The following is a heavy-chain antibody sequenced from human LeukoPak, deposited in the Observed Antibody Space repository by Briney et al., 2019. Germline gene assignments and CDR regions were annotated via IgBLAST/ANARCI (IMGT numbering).Heavy chain of an antibody. V-gene: IGHV1-69*05. CDR3: ARDGCSSTSCYGLNWFDP. CDR2: IIPIFGTA. D-gene: IGHD2-2*01. J-gene: IGHJ5*02. CDR1: GGTFSSYA. Sequence: GSSVKVSCKASGGTFSSYAISWVRQAPGQGPEWMGGIIPIFGTANYAQKFQGRVTITTDESTSTAYMELSSLRSEDTAVYYCARDGCSSTSCYGLNWFDPWGQGTLVTVSS.